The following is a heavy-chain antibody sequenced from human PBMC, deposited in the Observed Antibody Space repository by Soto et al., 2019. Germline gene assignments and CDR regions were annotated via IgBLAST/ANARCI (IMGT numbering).Heavy chain of an antibody. CDR1: GGTFSSYA. J-gene: IGHJ5*02. CDR2: IIPIFGTA. D-gene: IGHD6-13*01. V-gene: IGHV1-69*01. CDR3: ARDRPIGRDIAAPFDP. Sequence: QVQLVQSGAEVKKPGSSVKVSCKASGGTFSSYAISWVRQAPGQGLEWMGGIIPIFGTANYAQKFQGRVTSTADESTSTAYMELSSLISEDTAGYYCARDRPIGRDIAAPFDPWGQGTLVTVSS.